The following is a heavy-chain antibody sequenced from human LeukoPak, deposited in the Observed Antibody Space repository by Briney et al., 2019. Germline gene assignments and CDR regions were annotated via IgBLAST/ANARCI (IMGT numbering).Heavy chain of an antibody. CDR3: GRIAINANNGMDV. V-gene: IGHV3-23*01. J-gene: IGHJ6*02. Sequence: GGSLRLSCAASGFTFSSYGMHWVRQAPGKGLEWVSAISGSGGSTYYADSVKGRFTISRDNSKNTLYLQMNSLRVEDTAVYYCGRIAINANNGMDVWGQGTTVTVSS. D-gene: IGHD1/OR15-1a*01. CDR1: GFTFSSYG. CDR2: ISGSGGST.